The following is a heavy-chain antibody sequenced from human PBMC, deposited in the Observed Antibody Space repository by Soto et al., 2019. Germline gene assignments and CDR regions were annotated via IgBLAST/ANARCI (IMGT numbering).Heavy chain of an antibody. J-gene: IGHJ4*02. V-gene: IGHV1-69*01. CDR3: ARGLHGYYYDSSCYYAY. D-gene: IGHD3-22*01. CDR2: IIPIFGTA. Sequence: QVQLVQSGAEVKKPGSSVKVSCKASGGTFSSYAISWVRQAPGQGLEWMGGIIPIFGTANYAQKFQGRVTITADESTSTAYMELSSLRSEDTAVYYCARGLHGYYYDSSCYYAYWGQGTLDTVSS. CDR1: GGTFSSYA.